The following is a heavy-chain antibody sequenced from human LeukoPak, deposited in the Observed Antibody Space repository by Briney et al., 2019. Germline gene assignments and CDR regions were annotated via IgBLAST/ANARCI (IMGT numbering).Heavy chain of an antibody. D-gene: IGHD3-9*01. Sequence: GGSLRLSCAASGFTFSSYAMSWVRQAPGKGLEWVLAISGSGGSTYYADSVKGRFTISRDNSKNTLYLQMNSLRAEDTAVYYCAKDLKSDYILTGVYWGQGTLVTVSS. V-gene: IGHV3-23*01. J-gene: IGHJ4*02. CDR3: AKDLKSDYILTGVY. CDR2: ISGSGGST. CDR1: GFTFSSYA.